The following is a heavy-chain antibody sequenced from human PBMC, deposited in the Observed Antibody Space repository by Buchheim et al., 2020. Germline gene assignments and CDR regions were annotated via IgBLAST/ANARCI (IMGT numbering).Heavy chain of an antibody. Sequence: EVQLVESGGGLVQPGGSLRLSCVASGFTFSSSWMSWVRQVPGKGLEWVANINQDGGEKSYVTSVKGRLTISRDTGKNSLYLQLSSLRVEDTAVYYCAKLMRGPWNFDLWGRGTL. CDR2: INQDGGEK. D-gene: IGHD2-8*01. J-gene: IGHJ2*01. CDR1: GFTFSSSW. CDR3: AKLMRGPWNFDL. V-gene: IGHV3-7*01.